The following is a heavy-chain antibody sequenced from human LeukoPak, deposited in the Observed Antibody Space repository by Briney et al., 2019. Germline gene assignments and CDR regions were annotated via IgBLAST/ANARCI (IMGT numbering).Heavy chain of an antibody. CDR3: ARGRQWLFDY. CDR1: GGSFSGYY. CDR2: INHSRST. J-gene: IGHJ4*02. D-gene: IGHD6-19*01. Sequence: SETLSLTCAVYGGSFSGYYWSWIRQPPGKGLEWIGEINHSRSTNYNPSLKSRVTISVDTSKNQFSLKLSSVTAADTAVYYCARGRQWLFDYWGQGTLVTVSS. V-gene: IGHV4-34*01.